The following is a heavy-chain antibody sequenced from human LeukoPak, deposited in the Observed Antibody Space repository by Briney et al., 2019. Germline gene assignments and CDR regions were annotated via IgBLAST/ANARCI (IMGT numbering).Heavy chain of an antibody. V-gene: IGHV3-30*04. CDR2: ISYDGSNK. CDR1: GFTFSSYA. Sequence: PGRSLRLSCAASGFTFSSYAMHWVRQAPGKGLEWVAVISYDGSNKYYADSVKGRFTISRDNSKNTLYLQMNSLRAEDTAVYYCAKGGAQVGGQGTLVTVSS. J-gene: IGHJ4*02. CDR3: AKGGAQV. D-gene: IGHD1-26*01.